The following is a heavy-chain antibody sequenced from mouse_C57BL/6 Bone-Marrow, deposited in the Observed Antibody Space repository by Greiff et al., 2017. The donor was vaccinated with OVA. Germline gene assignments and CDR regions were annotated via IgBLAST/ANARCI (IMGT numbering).Heavy chain of an antibody. V-gene: IGHV5-9*01. Sequence: EVKVVESGGGLVKPGGSLKLSCAASGFTFSSYTMSWVRQTPEKRLEWVATISGGGGNTYYPDSVKGRFTISRDNAKNTPYLQMSSLRSEDTALYYCARRDGYPWFAYWGQGTLVTVSA. CDR3: ARRDGYPWFAY. CDR2: ISGGGGNT. D-gene: IGHD2-3*01. CDR1: GFTFSSYT. J-gene: IGHJ3*01.